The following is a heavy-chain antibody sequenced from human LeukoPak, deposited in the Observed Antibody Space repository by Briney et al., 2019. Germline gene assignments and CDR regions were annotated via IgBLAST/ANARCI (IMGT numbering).Heavy chain of an antibody. D-gene: IGHD2-2*01. CDR2: ISAYNINT. CDR3: ASWAGYCSSNNCYATSLDY. CDR1: GYTFSNYG. Sequence: ASVKVSCKASGYTFSNYGLTWVRQAPGQGLGWMGWISAYNINTNVAQKFQGRVTMTTDASTNTAYMELGSLRSDDTAVYYCASWAGYCSSNNCYATSLDYWGQGTLVTVSA. J-gene: IGHJ4*02. V-gene: IGHV1-18*01.